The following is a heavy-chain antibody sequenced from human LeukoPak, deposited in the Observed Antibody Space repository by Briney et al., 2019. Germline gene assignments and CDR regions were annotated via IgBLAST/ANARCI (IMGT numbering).Heavy chain of an antibody. V-gene: IGHV4-38-2*02. D-gene: IGHD3-9*01. CDR1: GYSISSDYY. J-gene: IGHJ4*02. Sequence: SETLSLTCTVSGYSISSDYYWGWIRQPPGKGLEWIGSIYHTGTTYYNPSLKSRVTISVDTSKNQFSLKLSSVTAADTAVYYCARVGSPPHYYDILTGYYIAGTILPYFDYWGQGTLVTVSS. CDR3: ARVGSPPHYYDILTGYYIAGTILPYFDY. CDR2: IYHTGTT.